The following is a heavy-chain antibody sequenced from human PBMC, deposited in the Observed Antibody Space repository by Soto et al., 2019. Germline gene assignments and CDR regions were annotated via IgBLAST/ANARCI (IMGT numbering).Heavy chain of an antibody. J-gene: IGHJ4*02. CDR2: VSASGLNT. CDR1: GFTFSTYA. V-gene: IGHV3-23*01. Sequence: EVQLLESGGKVVQPGGSLTLSCAASGFTFSTYAMAWVRQAPGKGLEWVSWVSASGLNTDYAQPVKGRVYISRDNSKNTVYLHMNSLRAEDTAVYYSAKDPQPRTSGYLFDYLGQGTPVTASS. D-gene: IGHD1-1*01. CDR3: AKDPQPRTSGYLFDY.